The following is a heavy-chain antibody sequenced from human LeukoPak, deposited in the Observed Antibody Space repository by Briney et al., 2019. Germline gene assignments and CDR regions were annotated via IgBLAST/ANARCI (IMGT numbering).Heavy chain of an antibody. CDR2: ISGSGDIT. CDR3: AKDRDATMWGFFDY. CDR1: GFTFNNFA. V-gene: IGHV3-23*01. D-gene: IGHD5-18*01. J-gene: IGHJ4*02. Sequence: PGGSLRLSCTASGFTFNNFAMRWVRQAPGQGREWVSAISGSGDITYNADSVKGRFTISRDNSKNTLYLQMNSLRAEDTAVYYCAKDRDATMWGFFDYWGQGTLITVSS.